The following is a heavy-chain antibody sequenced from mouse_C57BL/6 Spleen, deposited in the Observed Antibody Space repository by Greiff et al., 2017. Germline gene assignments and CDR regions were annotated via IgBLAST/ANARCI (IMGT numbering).Heavy chain of an antibody. CDR2: IYPGSGNT. CDR1: GYTFTDYY. Sequence: VQLLQSGAELVRPGASVKLSCQASGYTFTDYYINWVKQRPGQGLEWIARIYPGSGNTYYTEKFKGKATLSAEKSSSTAYMQLSRLTSEDSAVYVSARFPYDGSRYYAMDYWGQGTSVTVSS. CDR3: ARFPYDGSRYYAMDY. V-gene: IGHV1-76*01. D-gene: IGHD1-1*01. J-gene: IGHJ4*01.